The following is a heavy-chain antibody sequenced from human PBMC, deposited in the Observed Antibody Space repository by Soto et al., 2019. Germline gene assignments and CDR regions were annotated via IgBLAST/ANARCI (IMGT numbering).Heavy chain of an antibody. CDR1: GGSINSHY. CDR2: INYSGST. J-gene: IGHJ6*03. Sequence: QVQLQESGPGLVKPSETLSLTCTVSGGSINSHYWTWIRQPPGKGLEWIGYINYSGSTKYNPSLKSGVTISYDTSKNQFSLKLNSVTAADTAVYYCARTYYDFWSGSYYYYMDVWGKGTTVTVSS. CDR3: ARTYYDFWSGSYYYYMDV. V-gene: IGHV4-59*08. D-gene: IGHD3-3*01.